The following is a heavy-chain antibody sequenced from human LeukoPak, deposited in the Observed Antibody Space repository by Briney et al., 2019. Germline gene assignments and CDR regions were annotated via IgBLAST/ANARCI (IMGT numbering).Heavy chain of an antibody. D-gene: IGHD1-20*01. V-gene: IGHV4-59*08. Sequence: KPSETLSLTCTVSGGSISSYYWSWIRQPPGKGLEWTGYIYNTGSTNYNPSLKSRVTISVDTTKNQFSLKVSSVTAADTAVYYCARHINWNEGGIDYWGQGTLVTVSS. CDR3: ARHINWNEGGIDY. J-gene: IGHJ4*02. CDR1: GGSISSYY. CDR2: IYNTGST.